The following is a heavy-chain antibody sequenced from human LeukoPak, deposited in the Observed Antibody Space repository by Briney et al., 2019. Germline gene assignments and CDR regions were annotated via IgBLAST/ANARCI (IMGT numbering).Heavy chain of an antibody. J-gene: IGHJ4*02. D-gene: IGHD3-10*01. V-gene: IGHV4-38-2*02. CDR3: ARMVWFGESPPYFDY. CDR2: IYYSGST. Sequence: KPSETLSLTCTVSGYSISSGYYWGWIRQPPGKGLEWIGSIYYSGSTYYNPSLKSRVTISVDTSKSQFSLKLSSVTAADTAVYYCARMVWFGESPPYFDYWGQGNLVTVSS. CDR1: GYSISSGYY.